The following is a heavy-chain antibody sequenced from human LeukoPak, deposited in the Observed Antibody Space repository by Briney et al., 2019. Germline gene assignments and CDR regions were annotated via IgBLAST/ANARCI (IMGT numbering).Heavy chain of an antibody. CDR1: GGSLRSYY. Sequence: SETLSLTCTVSGGSLRSYYWSWIRQPPGKGLEWIGYIYYTGSTNYSPSLKSRVTMSIDASKNQFSLKLSSVTAADTAVYYCARESAMVTSYFDYWGRGTLVTVSS. V-gene: IGHV4-59*01. D-gene: IGHD5-18*01. CDR2: IYYTGST. J-gene: IGHJ4*02. CDR3: ARESAMVTSYFDY.